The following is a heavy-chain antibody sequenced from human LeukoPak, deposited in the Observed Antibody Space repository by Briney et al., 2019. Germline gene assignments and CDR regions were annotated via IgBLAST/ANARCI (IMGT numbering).Heavy chain of an antibody. J-gene: IGHJ3*02. CDR1: GYTFTGYY. CDR2: INPNSGGT. V-gene: IGHV1-2*06. D-gene: IGHD6-25*01. Sequence: ASVKVSCKASGYTFTGYYMHWVRQAPGQGLEWMGRINPNSGGTNYAQKFQGRVTMTRDTSISTAYMELSRLRSDDTAVYYCARGSGHYLYDAFDIWGQGTMVTVSS. CDR3: ARGSGHYLYDAFDI.